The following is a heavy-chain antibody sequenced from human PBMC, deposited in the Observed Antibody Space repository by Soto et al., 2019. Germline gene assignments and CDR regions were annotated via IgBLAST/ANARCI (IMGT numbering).Heavy chain of an antibody. CDR2: IYYSGST. D-gene: IGHD6-6*01. CDR3: ARHEYWQLVDY. CDR1: GGSISSSSYY. J-gene: IGHJ4*02. V-gene: IGHV4-39*01. Sequence: SETLSLTCTVSGGSISSSSYYWGWIRQPPGKGLEWIGSIYYSGSTYYNPSLKSRVTISVDTSKNQFSLKLSSVTAADTAVYYCARHEYWQLVDYWGQGTLVTVSS.